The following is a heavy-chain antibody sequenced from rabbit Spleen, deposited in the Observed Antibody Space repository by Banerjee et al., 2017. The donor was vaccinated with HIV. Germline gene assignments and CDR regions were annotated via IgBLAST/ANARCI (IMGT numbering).Heavy chain of an antibody. J-gene: IGHJ4*01. CDR2: IYTASSGST. V-gene: IGHV1S43*01. D-gene: IGHD4-1*01. CDR3: ARDLAGVIGWNFGW. CDR1: GFSFSNKAV. Sequence: QEQLVESGGGLVKPEGSLKLSCTASGFSFSNKAVMCWVRQAPGKGLELIACIYTASSGSTYYASWVNGRFSISRSTSLNTVDLKMTSLTAADTATYFCARDLAGVIGWNFGWWGPGTLVTVS.